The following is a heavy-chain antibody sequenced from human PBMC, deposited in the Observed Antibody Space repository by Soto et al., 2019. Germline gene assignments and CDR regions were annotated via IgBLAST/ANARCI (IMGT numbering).Heavy chain of an antibody. Sequence: GESLKISCKGSGFRFTNYWIAWVRQMPGKGLEWMGIIYPDDSDTRDSPSLQGQVTMSADKSISTAYLQWSSLRASDTAVYYCARLGITISGVVPRPPYYYYAMDVWGQGTTVTVSS. CDR1: GFRFTNYW. CDR3: ARLGITISGVVPRPPYYYYAMDV. J-gene: IGHJ6*02. V-gene: IGHV5-51*01. CDR2: IYPDDSDT. D-gene: IGHD3-3*01.